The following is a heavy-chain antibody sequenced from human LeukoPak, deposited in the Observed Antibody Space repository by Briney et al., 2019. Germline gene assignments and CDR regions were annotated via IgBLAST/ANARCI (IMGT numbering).Heavy chain of an antibody. D-gene: IGHD1-26*01. CDR3: ATSAYSGSYFPFDY. J-gene: IGHJ4*02. Sequence: GASVTVSCKSSGYTFTGYYMHWVRQPPGQGREWMGWNNPNSSGTNYAQKCQDRVTMTRNTSISTAYIEPSRLRSDDTAMYYCATSAYSGSYFPFDYWGQGTLVTVSS. CDR1: GYTFTGYY. V-gene: IGHV1-2*02. CDR2: NNPNSSGT.